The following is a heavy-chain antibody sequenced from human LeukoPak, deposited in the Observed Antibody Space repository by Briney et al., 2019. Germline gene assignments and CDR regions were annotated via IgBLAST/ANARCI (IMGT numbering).Heavy chain of an antibody. D-gene: IGHD6-19*01. CDR3: ARTPLYSSGWYHTDY. CDR1: GYSFTSYW. Sequence: GESLKISCQGSGYSFTSYWISWVRQMPGKGLEWMGRIDPSDSYTNYSPSFQGHVTISADKSISTAYLQWSSLKASDTAMYYCARTPLYSSGWYHTDYWGQGALVTVSS. J-gene: IGHJ4*02. V-gene: IGHV5-10-1*01. CDR2: IDPSDSYT.